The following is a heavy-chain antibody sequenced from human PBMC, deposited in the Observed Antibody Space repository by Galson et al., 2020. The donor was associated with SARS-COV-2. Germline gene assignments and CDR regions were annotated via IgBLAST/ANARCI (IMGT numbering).Heavy chain of an antibody. Sequence: SQTLSLTCTVSDYFISSGYYWGWIRQPPGKGLQWIATLYHDGTTYYNPSLKSRVTISVDTSKNQFSLKLTSVTAEETAVYYCARAGGAGPDAFDFWGQGTMVTVSS. CDR3: ARAGGAGPDAFDF. V-gene: IGHV4-38-2*02. D-gene: IGHD2-15*01. CDR2: LYHDGTT. CDR1: DYFISSGYY. J-gene: IGHJ3*01.